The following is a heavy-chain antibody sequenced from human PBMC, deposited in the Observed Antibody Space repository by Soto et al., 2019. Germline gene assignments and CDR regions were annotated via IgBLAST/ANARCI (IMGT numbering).Heavy chain of an antibody. CDR1: GVTFSNYP. Sequence: QVQLVQSGAEVKKPGSSVKVSCKASGVTFSNYPITWVRRAPGQGLEWLGGIIPIFGKADYTQKFQGRVTITADEPTSTAYMEISSLRSEDTAVYYCASGGEYYDENLPHYYFFGMHVWGPGTTVTVSS. D-gene: IGHD3-16*01. CDR3: ASGGEYYDENLPHYYFFGMHV. J-gene: IGHJ6*02. V-gene: IGHV1-69*01. CDR2: IIPIFGKA.